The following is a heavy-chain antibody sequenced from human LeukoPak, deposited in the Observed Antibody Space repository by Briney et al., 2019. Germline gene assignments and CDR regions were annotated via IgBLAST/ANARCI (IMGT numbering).Heavy chain of an antibody. CDR1: GYTFTSYA. CDR2: INTNTGNP. J-gene: IGHJ3*02. CDR3: ARDGGWQWLTRAFDI. V-gene: IGHV7-4-1*02. Sequence: ASVKVSCKASGYTFTSYAMNWLRQAPGQGLEWMGWINTNTGNPTYAQGFTGRFVFSLDTSVSTAYLQISSLKAEDTAVYYCARDGGWQWLTRAFDIWGQGTTVTVSS. D-gene: IGHD6-19*01.